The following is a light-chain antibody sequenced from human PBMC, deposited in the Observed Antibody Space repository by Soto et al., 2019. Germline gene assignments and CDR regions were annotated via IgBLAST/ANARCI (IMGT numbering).Light chain of an antibody. CDR2: DAS. CDR1: QNIDNK. CDR3: QQFHYWWT. V-gene: IGKV3-15*01. Sequence: EIVMTQSPATLSVSPGERATLSCRASQNIDNKLVWYQQKPGQVPRLLIYDASTRATGIPARFSGSGSGTEFTLTTSSLQYEDFVFYYCQQFHYWWTFGQGTKVDIK. J-gene: IGKJ1*01.